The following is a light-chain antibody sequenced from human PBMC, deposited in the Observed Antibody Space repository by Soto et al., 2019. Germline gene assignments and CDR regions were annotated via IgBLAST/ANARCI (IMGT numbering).Light chain of an antibody. CDR2: DVS. J-gene: IGKJ2*01. V-gene: IGKV3-15*01. CDR1: QSISRN. CDR3: QQYNKWPPYT. Sequence: EVVMTQSPGTLSASPGERATLSCRASQSISRNLAWYQQKPGRAPRLLIYDVSTRATGVPARFSGSGSETEFTLTISSLQSEDFAVYYCQQYNKWPPYTFGQGTKVDIK.